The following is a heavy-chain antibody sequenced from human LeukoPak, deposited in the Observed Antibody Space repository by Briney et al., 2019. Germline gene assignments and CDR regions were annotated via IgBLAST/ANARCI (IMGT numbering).Heavy chain of an antibody. D-gene: IGHD6-19*01. J-gene: IGHJ4*02. CDR3: ARVGAVAGTAVDY. V-gene: IGHV1-69*13. CDR1: GGTFSSYA. CDR2: IIPIFGTA. Sequence: GASVKVSCKASGGTFSSYAISWVRQAPGQGLEWMGGIIPIFGTANYAQKFQGRVTITADESTSTAYMELSSLRSEDTAVYYCARVGAVAGTAVDYWGQGTLVTVSS.